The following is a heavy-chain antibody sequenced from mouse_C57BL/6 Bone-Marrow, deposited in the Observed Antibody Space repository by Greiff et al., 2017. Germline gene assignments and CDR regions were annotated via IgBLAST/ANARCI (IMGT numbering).Heavy chain of an antibody. V-gene: IGHV1-26*01. J-gene: IGHJ2*01. CDR2: INPNNGGT. CDR3: VLKGITTVVPFFDY. D-gene: IGHD1-1*01. Sequence: VQLQQSGAELMKPGASVKISCKASGYTFTDYYMNWVKQSHGKSLEWIGDINPNNGGTSYNQKFKGKATLTVDKSSSTAYMELRSLTSEDSAVYYCVLKGITTVVPFFDYWGQGTTLTVSS. CDR1: GYTFTDYY.